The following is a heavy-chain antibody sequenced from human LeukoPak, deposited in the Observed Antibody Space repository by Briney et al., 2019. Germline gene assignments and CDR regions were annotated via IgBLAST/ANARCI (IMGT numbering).Heavy chain of an antibody. CDR3: ARDPTGDRLFDY. J-gene: IGHJ4*02. CDR2: ISSSSSYI. D-gene: IGHD1-26*01. V-gene: IGHV3-21*01. CDR1: GFTFSSYS. Sequence: GGSLRLSCAASGFTFSSYSMNWVRQAPGKGLEWVSSISSSSSYIYYADSVKGRFTISRDNAKNSLYLQMNRLRAEDTAVYYCARDPTGDRLFDYWGQGTLVTVSS.